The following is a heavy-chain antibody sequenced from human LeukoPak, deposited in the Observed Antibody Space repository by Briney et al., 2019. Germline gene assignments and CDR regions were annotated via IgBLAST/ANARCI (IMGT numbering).Heavy chain of an antibody. D-gene: IGHD3-3*01. CDR2: ISYDGSNK. CDR1: GFTFSSYG. V-gene: IGHV3-30*18. CDR3: AKEGPIFGVVIRPYYFDY. J-gene: IGHJ4*02. Sequence: GGSLRLSCAASGFTFSSYGMHWVRQAPGKGLEWVAVISYDGSNKYYADSVKGRFTISRDNSKNTLYLQMNSLRAEDTAVYYCAKEGPIFGVVIRPYYFDYWGQGTLVTVSS.